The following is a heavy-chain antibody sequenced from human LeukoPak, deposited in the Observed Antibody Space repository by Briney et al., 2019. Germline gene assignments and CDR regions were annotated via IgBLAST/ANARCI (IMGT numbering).Heavy chain of an antibody. CDR1: GGSISSYY. CDR3: ASGSGLMDY. J-gene: IGHJ4*02. V-gene: IGHV4-59*08. Sequence: SETLSLTCTVSGGSISSYYWSWIRQPPGKGLEWIGYIYYSGSINYNPSLKSRVTISVDTSKNQFSLKLSSVTAADTAVYYCASGSGLMDYWGQGTLVTVPS. CDR2: IYYSGSI. D-gene: IGHD3-10*01.